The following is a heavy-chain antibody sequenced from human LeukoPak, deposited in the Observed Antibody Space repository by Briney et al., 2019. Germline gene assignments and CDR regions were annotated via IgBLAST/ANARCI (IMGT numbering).Heavy chain of an antibody. D-gene: IGHD6-13*01. CDR3: AREQQLVLGAFDI. V-gene: IGHV1-18*01. J-gene: IGHJ3*02. Sequence: ASVKVSCKASGYTFTSYGISWVRQAPGQGLEWMGWISAYNGNTNYAQKLQSRVTMTTDTSTSTANMELRSLRSDDTAVYYCAREQQLVLGAFDIWGQGTMVTVSS. CDR1: GYTFTSYG. CDR2: ISAYNGNT.